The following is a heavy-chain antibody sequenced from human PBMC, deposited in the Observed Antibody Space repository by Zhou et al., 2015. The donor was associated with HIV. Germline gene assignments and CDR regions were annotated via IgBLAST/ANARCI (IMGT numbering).Heavy chain of an antibody. V-gene: IGHV1-69*08. CDR2: IIPILGIA. Sequence: QVQLVQSGAEVKKPGSSVKVSCKASGGTFSSYTISWVRQAPGQGLEWMGRIIPILGIANYAQKFQGRVTITADKSTSTAYMELSSLRSEDTAVYYCARDLSVEGDCGYWGQGTLVTVSS. CDR1: GGTFSSYT. J-gene: IGHJ4*02. D-gene: IGHD2-21*02. CDR3: ARDLSVEGDCGY.